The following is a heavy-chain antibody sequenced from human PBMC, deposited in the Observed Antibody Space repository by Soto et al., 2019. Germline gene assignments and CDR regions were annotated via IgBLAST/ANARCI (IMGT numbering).Heavy chain of an antibody. J-gene: IGHJ4*02. CDR1: GYTSTSHY. Sequence: ASVKVSCKASGYTSTSHYIHWVRQAPGQGLEWMGIIHPSGGSTSYAQKFQGRVTMTRDTSISTVYMELSGLRPDDTAVYYCARRKERSGPHYFDYWGQGSQVTVSS. CDR2: IHPSGGST. V-gene: IGHV1-46*01. D-gene: IGHD6-25*01. CDR3: ARRKERSGPHYFDY.